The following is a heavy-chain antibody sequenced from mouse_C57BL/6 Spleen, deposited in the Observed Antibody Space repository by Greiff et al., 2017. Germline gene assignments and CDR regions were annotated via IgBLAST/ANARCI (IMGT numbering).Heavy chain of an antibody. CDR2: IRSKGNNYAS. Sequence: EVQLVESGGGLVQPKGSLKLSCAASGFSFNTYAMNWVRQAPGKGLEWVARIRSKGNNYASYYAVSVKDRFTIYRDDSESMIYLHMNNLKTDAASMYYCVRQEDYDRAYWGQGTLVTVSA. D-gene: IGHD2-4*01. J-gene: IGHJ3*01. V-gene: IGHV10-1*01. CDR3: VRQEDYDRAY. CDR1: GFSFNTYA.